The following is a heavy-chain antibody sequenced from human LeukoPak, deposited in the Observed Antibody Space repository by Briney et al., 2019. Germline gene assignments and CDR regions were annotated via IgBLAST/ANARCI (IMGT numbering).Heavy chain of an antibody. CDR3: ARSSSLIDYFDY. CDR2: IFNSGST. Sequence: PSETLSLTCTVSGGSISSSNYYWGWIRQPPGKGLEWIGYIFNSGSTYYNPSLKSRVTILVDTSKNQFSLKLSSVTAADTAVYYCARSSSLIDYFDYWGQGTLVTVSS. D-gene: IGHD3-16*01. J-gene: IGHJ4*02. CDR1: GGSISSSNYY. V-gene: IGHV4-39*07.